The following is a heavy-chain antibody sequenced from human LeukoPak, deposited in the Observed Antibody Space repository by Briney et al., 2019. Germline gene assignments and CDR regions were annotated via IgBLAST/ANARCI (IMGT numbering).Heavy chain of an antibody. Sequence: PGGSLNLPWPASGFPFSNHPRSWFRQAPGKGLEWVSSFSDVTYYADSVKGRFTISRDNFKNTLYLQMNNLRVEDTAVYYCTKRLASSKGYFEYWGQGTLVTVSS. J-gene: IGHJ4*02. V-gene: IGHV3-23*01. CDR3: TKRLASSKGYFEY. CDR2: FSDVT. D-gene: IGHD2/OR15-2a*01. CDR1: GFPFSNHP.